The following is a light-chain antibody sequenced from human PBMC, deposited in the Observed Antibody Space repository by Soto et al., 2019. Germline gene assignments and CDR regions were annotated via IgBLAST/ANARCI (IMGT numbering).Light chain of an antibody. CDR3: QQTLSFPPT. CDR2: GAS. Sequence: EIVMTQSPATLSVSPGERATLSCRASQSVSRNLAWYQQKPGQAPRLLIYGASTRATGIPARFSGSGSGTDFTLTISSLQPEDFATYYCQQTLSFPPTFGQGTKVDIK. V-gene: IGKV3-15*01. J-gene: IGKJ1*01. CDR1: QSVSRN.